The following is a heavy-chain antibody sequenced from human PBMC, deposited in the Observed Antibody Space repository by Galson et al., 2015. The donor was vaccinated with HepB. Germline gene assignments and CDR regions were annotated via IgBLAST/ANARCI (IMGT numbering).Heavy chain of an antibody. V-gene: IGHV1-24*01. Sequence: SVKVSCKVSGYTLTELPMHWVRQAPGKGLEWMGGFDPEDGETIYAQKFQGRVTMTEDTSTDTAYMELSSLRSEDTAVYYCATDGSSWLGWFDPWGQGTLVTVSS. CDR2: FDPEDGET. CDR3: ATDGSSWLGWFDP. J-gene: IGHJ5*02. CDR1: GYTLTELP. D-gene: IGHD6-13*01.